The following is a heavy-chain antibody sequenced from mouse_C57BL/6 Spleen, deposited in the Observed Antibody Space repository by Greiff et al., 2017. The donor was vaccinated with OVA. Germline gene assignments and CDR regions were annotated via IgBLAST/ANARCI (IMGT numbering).Heavy chain of an antibody. D-gene: IGHD1-1*01. J-gene: IGHJ4*01. V-gene: IGHV5-9*01. CDR3: ARHAGGSSYDAMDY. CDR1: GFTFSSYT. Sequence: EVQVVESGGGLVKPGGSLKLSCAASGFTFSSYTMSWVRQTPEKRLEWVATISGGGGNTYYPDSVKGRFTISRDNAKNTLYLQMSSLRSEDTALYYCARHAGGSSYDAMDYWGQGTSVTVSS. CDR2: ISGGGGNT.